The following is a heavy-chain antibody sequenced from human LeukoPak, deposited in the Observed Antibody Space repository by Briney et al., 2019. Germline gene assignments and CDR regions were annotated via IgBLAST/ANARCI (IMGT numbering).Heavy chain of an antibody. D-gene: IGHD6-19*01. CDR1: GYTLTELS. V-gene: IGHV1-24*01. Sequence: PSVKVSCKVSGYTLTELSMHWVRQAPGKGLEWMGGFDPEDGETIYAQKFQGRVTMTEDTSTDTAYMELSSLRSEDTAVYYCATDHRLGIAAAGIAVAGTRFDHWGQGTLVTVSS. CDR2: FDPEDGET. J-gene: IGHJ4*02. CDR3: ATDHRLGIAAAGIAVAGTRFDH.